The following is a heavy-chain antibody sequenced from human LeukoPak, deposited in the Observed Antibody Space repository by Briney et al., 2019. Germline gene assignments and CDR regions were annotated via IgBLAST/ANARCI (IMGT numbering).Heavy chain of an antibody. CDR2: IYYSGST. D-gene: IGHD3-9*01. CDR3: ARVHYDILTGYTYFFDY. J-gene: IGHJ4*02. V-gene: IGHV4-31*03. CDR1: GGSTSSGAYY. Sequence: SQTLSLTCTVSGGSTSSGAYYWSWIRQHPGKGLEWIGYIYYSGSTYYNPSLKSRVTISVDTSKNQFSLKLSSVTAADTAVYYCARVHYDILTGYTYFFDYWGQGTLVTVSS.